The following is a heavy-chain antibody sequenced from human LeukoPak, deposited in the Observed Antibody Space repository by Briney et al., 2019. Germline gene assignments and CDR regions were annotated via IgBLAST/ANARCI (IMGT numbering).Heavy chain of an antibody. J-gene: IGHJ4*02. CDR3: ARDLGSTVPSCQPVIDY. CDR2: IIPILGIA. Sequence: SVKVSCKESGGTFISYTISWVRQAPGQGREWMGRIIPILGIANNVQKFQGRVTINADKETSKDYMEVSRQRDKDTAVYYCARDLGSTVPSCQPVIDYWGQGTLVTVSS. V-gene: IGHV1-69*04. CDR1: GGTFISYT. D-gene: IGHD4-11*01.